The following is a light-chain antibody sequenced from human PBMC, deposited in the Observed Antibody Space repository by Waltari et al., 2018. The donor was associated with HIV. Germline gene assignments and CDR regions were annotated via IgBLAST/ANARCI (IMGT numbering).Light chain of an antibody. J-gene: IGLJ3*02. V-gene: IGLV1-44*01. CDR1: SSNVGSNI. CDR2: SND. CDR3: AAWDDSLNVWV. Sequence: QSVLTQPPSASGTPGQRVSISCSGSSSNVGSNIVNWYQHLPGTAPKLLIYSNDQRPSGIPDRFSGSKSGTSASLAVSGLQSEDEADYYCAAWDDSLNVWVFGGGTKLTVL.